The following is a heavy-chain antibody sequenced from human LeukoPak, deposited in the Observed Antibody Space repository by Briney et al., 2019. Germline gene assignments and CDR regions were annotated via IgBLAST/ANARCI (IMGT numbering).Heavy chain of an antibody. Sequence: ASVKVSCKASGYTFTSYYMHWVRQAPGQGLEWMGIINPSGGSTSYAQKLQGRVTMTRDTSTSTVYMELSSLRSEDTAVYYCARDTAMDPSFDYWGQGTLVTVFS. J-gene: IGHJ4*02. D-gene: IGHD5-18*01. CDR1: GYTFTSYY. CDR3: ARDTAMDPSFDY. V-gene: IGHV1-46*01. CDR2: INPSGGST.